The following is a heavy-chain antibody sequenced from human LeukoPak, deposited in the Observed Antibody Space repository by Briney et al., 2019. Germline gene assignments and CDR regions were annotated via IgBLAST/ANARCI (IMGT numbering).Heavy chain of an antibody. D-gene: IGHD3-22*01. CDR3: AKDFLISIYYDSSGPIDY. Sequence: GGSLRLSCVVSGFTFRGFGMHWVRQAPGKGLEWVAFIRYDGSNKNYADSVKGRFTISRDNSKNTLYLQMNSLRAEDTAVFYCAKDFLISIYYDSSGPIDYWGQGTLVTVSS. CDR2: IRYDGSNK. V-gene: IGHV3-30*02. J-gene: IGHJ4*02. CDR1: GFTFRGFG.